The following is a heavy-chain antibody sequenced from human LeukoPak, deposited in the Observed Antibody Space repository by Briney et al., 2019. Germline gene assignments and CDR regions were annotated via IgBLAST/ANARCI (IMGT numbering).Heavy chain of an antibody. Sequence: SETLSLTCTVSGGSISSYYWSWIRQPPGKGLEWIGYIYYSGSTNYNPSLKSRVTISIDTSKNQFSLKLTSMTAADTAVYYCARGIYGGNSYFDYWGQGTLVTVSS. D-gene: IGHD4-23*01. CDR1: GGSISSYY. CDR2: IYYSGST. J-gene: IGHJ4*02. CDR3: ARGIYGGNSYFDY. V-gene: IGHV4-59*01.